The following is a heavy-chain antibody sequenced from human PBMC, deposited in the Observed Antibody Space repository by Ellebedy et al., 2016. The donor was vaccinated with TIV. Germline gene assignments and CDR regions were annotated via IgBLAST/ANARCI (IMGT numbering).Heavy chain of an antibody. D-gene: IGHD5-12*01. CDR3: AKGLGYSTSPEDY. Sequence: GESLKISXVGSGFNFKDHGIHWVRQAPGKGLEWVAVIGFDGSGEYYANSVKGRFTISRDNSKSTLYLQMSSLRAEDTATYYCAKGLGYSTSPEDYWGQGTLVTVSS. V-gene: IGHV3-30*18. J-gene: IGHJ4*02. CDR2: IGFDGSGE. CDR1: GFNFKDHG.